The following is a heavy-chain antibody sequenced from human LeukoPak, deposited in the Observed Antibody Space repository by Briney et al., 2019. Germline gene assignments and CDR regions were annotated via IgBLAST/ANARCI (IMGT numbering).Heavy chain of an antibody. CDR1: GFTFSSYA. J-gene: IGHJ4*02. CDR2: ISYDGSNK. Sequence: GRSLRLYCAASGFTFSSYAMHWVRQAPGKGLEWVAVISYDGSNKYYADSVKGRFTISRDNSKNTLYLQMNSLRAEDTAVYYCARAGAVHYFDWLLHGYWGQGTLVTVSS. CDR3: ARAGAVHYFDWLLHGY. D-gene: IGHD3-9*01. V-gene: IGHV3-30*04.